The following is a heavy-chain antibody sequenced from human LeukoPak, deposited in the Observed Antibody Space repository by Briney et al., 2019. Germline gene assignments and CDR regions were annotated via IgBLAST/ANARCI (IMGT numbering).Heavy chain of an antibody. Sequence: GALRLSCAASGFTFSSYWMHWVRQAPGKGLVWVSRITSDGTSTTYADSVKGRFTSSRDNAKNTLYLQMNSLKAEDTAVYYCARDGGSGSYGAFDIWGQGTMVTVSS. D-gene: IGHD3-10*01. CDR1: GFTFSSYW. CDR2: ITSDGTST. CDR3: ARDGGSGSYGAFDI. V-gene: IGHV3-74*01. J-gene: IGHJ3*02.